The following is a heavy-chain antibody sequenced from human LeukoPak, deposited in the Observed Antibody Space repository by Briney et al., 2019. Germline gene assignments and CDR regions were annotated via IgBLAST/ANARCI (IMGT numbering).Heavy chain of an antibody. J-gene: IGHJ4*02. CDR2: ISAYNGNT. D-gene: IGHD4-23*01. CDR3: GYGGNSVDY. CDR1: VYTFTTYG. Sequence: GASVNVSFTASVYTFTTYGISGVRQAPGQGREGRGWISAYNGNTNYAQKLQGRVTMTTDTSTSTAYMELRSLRSDDTAVYYCGYGGNSVDYWGQGTLVTVSS. V-gene: IGHV1-18*01.